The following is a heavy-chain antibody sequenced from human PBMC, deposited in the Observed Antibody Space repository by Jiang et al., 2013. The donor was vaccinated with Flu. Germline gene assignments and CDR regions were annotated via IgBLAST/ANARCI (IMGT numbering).Heavy chain of an antibody. D-gene: IGHD3-10*01. J-gene: IGHJ5*02. CDR2: ISYDGSI. Sequence: PGKGLEWVAVISYDGSINTTQTPXRADSPSPETIPKNTLYLQMNSLRAEDTAVYYCARLWFGESSWGQGTLVTVSS. V-gene: IGHV3-30-3*01. CDR3: ARLWFGESS.